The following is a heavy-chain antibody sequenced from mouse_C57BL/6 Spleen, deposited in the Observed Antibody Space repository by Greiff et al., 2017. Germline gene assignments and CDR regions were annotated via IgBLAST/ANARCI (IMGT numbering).Heavy chain of an antibody. CDR2: IRNKANGYTT. J-gene: IGHJ3*01. CDR3: ARYNYGSSYVAY. Sequence: EVMLVESGGGLVQPGGSLSLSCAASGFTFTDYYMSWVRQPPGKALGWLGFIRNKANGYTTEYSASVKGRFTISRDNSQSILYLQMNALRAEDSATYYCARYNYGSSYVAYWGQGTLVTVSA. D-gene: IGHD1-1*01. CDR1: GFTFTDYY. V-gene: IGHV7-3*01.